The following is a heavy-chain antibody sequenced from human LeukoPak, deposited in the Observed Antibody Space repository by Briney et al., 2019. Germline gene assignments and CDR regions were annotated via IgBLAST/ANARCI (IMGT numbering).Heavy chain of an antibody. D-gene: IGHD1/OR15-1a*01. CDR1: GYSFTTHW. V-gene: IGHV5-51*01. CDR2: IFPGDSET. Sequence: GESLKISCKGSGYSFTTHWIGWVRQLPGKGLEWMGLIFPGDSETIYSPSFQGQVTISADKSINTAYLRWSSLRASDTAMYYCATSESQTRFDYWGQGTLVTVSS. J-gene: IGHJ4*02. CDR3: ATSESQTRFDY.